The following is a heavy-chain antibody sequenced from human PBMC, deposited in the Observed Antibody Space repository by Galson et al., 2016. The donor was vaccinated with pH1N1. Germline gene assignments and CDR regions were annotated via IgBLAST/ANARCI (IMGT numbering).Heavy chain of an antibody. V-gene: IGHV3-33*01. Sequence: SLRLSCAASGFTFSSYGMHWVRQAPGKGLEWVAVIWYDGSKKFYADSVKGRFTISRDNSKNTVYLQMNSLRAEDTAVYYCARGNYAKFDYWGQGTLVTVSS. CDR2: IWYDGSKK. CDR1: GFTFSSYG. J-gene: IGHJ4*02. CDR3: ARGNYAKFDY. D-gene: IGHD2-2*01.